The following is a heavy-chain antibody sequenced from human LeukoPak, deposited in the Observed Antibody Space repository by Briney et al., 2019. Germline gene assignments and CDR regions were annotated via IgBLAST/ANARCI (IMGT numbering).Heavy chain of an antibody. J-gene: IGHJ4*02. CDR3: AREAILTGYYDRIPVYFDY. Sequence: KTSETLSLTCTVSGYSISSGYYWGWIRQPPGKGLEWIGSIYHSGSTYYNPSLKSRVTISVDTSKNQFSLKLSSVTAADTAVYYCAREAILTGYYDRIPVYFDYWGQGTLVTVSS. V-gene: IGHV4-38-2*02. CDR1: GYSISSGYY. CDR2: IYHSGST. D-gene: IGHD3-9*01.